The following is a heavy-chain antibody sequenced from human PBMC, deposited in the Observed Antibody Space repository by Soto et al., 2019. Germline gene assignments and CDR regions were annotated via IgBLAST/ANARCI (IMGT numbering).Heavy chain of an antibody. CDR1: GFTFSSYG. V-gene: IGHV3-33*01. CDR2: IWYGGSNK. D-gene: IGHD3-22*01. J-gene: IGHJ3*02. Sequence: QVQLVESGGGVVQPGRSLRLSCAASGFTFSSYGMNWVRQAPGKGLEWVAVIWYGGSNKYYADSVKGRFTISRDNSKNTLYLQMNSLRAEDTAVYYCASANYYDSSGYYYVVGGGDAFDIWGQGTMVTVSS. CDR3: ASANYYDSSGYYYVVGGGDAFDI.